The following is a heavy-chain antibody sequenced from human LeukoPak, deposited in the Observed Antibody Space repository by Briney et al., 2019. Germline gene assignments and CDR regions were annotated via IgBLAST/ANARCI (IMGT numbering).Heavy chain of an antibody. J-gene: IGHJ5*02. CDR1: GYTLSELA. D-gene: IGHD6-25*01. Sequence: ASVKVSCKVSGYTLSELAMHWVRQAPGKGLEWMGGFDPEDGETIYAQNFQGRVTMTEDTSTDTAYMELNNLTSEDTAVYYCVRFAAGPDPYYPWGQGTLVTVSS. CDR2: FDPEDGET. CDR3: VRFAAGPDPYYP. V-gene: IGHV1-24*01.